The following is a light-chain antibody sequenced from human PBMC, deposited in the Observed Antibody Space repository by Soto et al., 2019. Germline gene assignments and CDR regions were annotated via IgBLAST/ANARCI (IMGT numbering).Light chain of an antibody. V-gene: IGKV3-15*01. J-gene: IGKJ5*01. CDR2: GAS. CDR1: QSSNHK. Sequence: EIVMTQSPATLSVSPGERVTRSCRASQSSNHKVAWYQQKPGQAPRLLIFGASTRVTGVPARFSGSGSGTDFTLTISSLEPEDFAVYYCQQRSNWPTFGQGTRLEIK. CDR3: QQRSNWPT.